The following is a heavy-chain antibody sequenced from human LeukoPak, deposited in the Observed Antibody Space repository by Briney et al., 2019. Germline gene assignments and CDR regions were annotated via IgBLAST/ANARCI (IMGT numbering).Heavy chain of an antibody. CDR1: GFTFSSYG. CDR2: ISYDGSNK. CDR3: AKVYIVAGRGMTTVTPRGAFDI. D-gene: IGHD4-17*01. Sequence: GGSLRLSCAASGFTFSSYGMHWVRQAPGKGLEGVAVISYDGSNKYYADSVKGRFTISRDNSKNTLYLQMNSLRAEDTAVYYCAKVYIVAGRGMTTVTPRGAFDIWGQGTMVTVSS. J-gene: IGHJ3*02. V-gene: IGHV3-30*18.